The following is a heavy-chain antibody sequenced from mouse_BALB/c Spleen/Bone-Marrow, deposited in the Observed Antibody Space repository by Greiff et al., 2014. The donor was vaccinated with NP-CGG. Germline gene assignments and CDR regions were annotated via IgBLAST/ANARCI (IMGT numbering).Heavy chain of an antibody. D-gene: IGHD2-1*01. V-gene: IGHV5-17*02. Sequence: EVMLVESGGGLVQPGGSRKLSCAASGFTFSSFGMHLVRQAPEKGLAWVAYISSGSSTIYYADTVKGRFTISRDNPKNTLFLQMTSLRSEDTAMYYCARGGNYAWFAYWGQGTLVTVSA. CDR3: ARGGNYAWFAY. CDR1: GFTFSSFG. J-gene: IGHJ3*01. CDR2: ISSGSSTI.